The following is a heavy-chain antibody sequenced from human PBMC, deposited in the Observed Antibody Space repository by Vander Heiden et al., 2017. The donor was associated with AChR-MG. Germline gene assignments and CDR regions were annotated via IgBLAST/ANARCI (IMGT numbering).Heavy chain of an antibody. CDR2: ISSSSSTI. J-gene: IGHJ1*01. D-gene: IGHD3-22*01. Sequence: EVQLVESGGGLVQPGGSLRLSCAASGFLFSSYSLNGVRQAPGKGLEWVSYISSSSSTIYYADSVKGRFTISRDNAKNSLYLQMNSLRAEDTAVYYCARRGSGYYDSSGYYYEYFQHWGQGTLVTVSS. V-gene: IGHV3-48*01. CDR1: GFLFSSYS. CDR3: ARRGSGYYDSSGYYYEYFQH.